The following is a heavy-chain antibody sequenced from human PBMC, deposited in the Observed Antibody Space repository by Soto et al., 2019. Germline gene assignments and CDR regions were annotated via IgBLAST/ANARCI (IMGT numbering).Heavy chain of an antibody. CDR1: GFTFSSYG. CDR3: ARVDLYSYGFGGFDY. CDR2: IWYDGSNK. J-gene: IGHJ4*02. D-gene: IGHD5-18*01. V-gene: IGHV3-33*01. Sequence: QVQLVESGGGVVQPGRSLRLSCAASGFTFSSYGMHWVRQAPGKGLEWVAVIWYDGSNKYYADSVKGRFTISRDNSKNTLYLQTNSLRAEDTAVYYCARVDLYSYGFGGFDYWGQGTLVTVSS.